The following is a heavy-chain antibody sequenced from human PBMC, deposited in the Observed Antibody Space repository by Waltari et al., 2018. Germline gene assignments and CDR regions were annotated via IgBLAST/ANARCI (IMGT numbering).Heavy chain of an antibody. CDR1: GFLFSNYW. V-gene: IGHV3-7*01. CDR2: VNQDGTER. J-gene: IGHJ4*02. D-gene: IGHD2-21*02. CDR3: ARDRDLTIFDY. Sequence: LVESGGHLVQPGGSLRLSCAASGFLFSNYWMTWVRQAPGRGLEWVAHVNQDGTERYYLDSVKGRFTISRDNARNTFYLQMNSLGVDDTAVYYCARDRDLTIFDYWGQGIRVTVSS.